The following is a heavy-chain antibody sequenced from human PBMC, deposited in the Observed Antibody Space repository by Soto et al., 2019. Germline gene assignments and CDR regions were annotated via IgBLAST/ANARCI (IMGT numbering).Heavy chain of an antibody. Sequence: SETLSLTCTVSGGSISSSSYYWGWIRQPPGKGLEWIGSIYYSGSTYYNPSLKSRVTISVDTSKNQFSLKLSSVTAADTAVYYCARHQSLGQLFGVVIIRSGPNDAFDIWGQGTMVT. D-gene: IGHD3-3*01. CDR3: ARHQSLGQLFGVVIIRSGPNDAFDI. CDR1: GGSISSSSYY. J-gene: IGHJ3*02. CDR2: IYYSGST. V-gene: IGHV4-39*01.